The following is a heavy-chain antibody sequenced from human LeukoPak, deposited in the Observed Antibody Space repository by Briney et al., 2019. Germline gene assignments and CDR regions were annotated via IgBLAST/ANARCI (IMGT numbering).Heavy chain of an antibody. CDR1: GLTFSSYA. D-gene: IGHD3-22*01. V-gene: IGHV3-48*03. Sequence: PGGSLRLSCAASGLTFSSYAMNWVRQAPGKGLEWVSYISSRDSIIYYADSVKGRFTISRDNAKNSLYLQMNSLRAEDTAVYYCAITADYYDSSGPPQGFDPWGQGTLVTVSS. CDR3: AITADYYDSSGPPQGFDP. CDR2: ISSRDSII. J-gene: IGHJ5*02.